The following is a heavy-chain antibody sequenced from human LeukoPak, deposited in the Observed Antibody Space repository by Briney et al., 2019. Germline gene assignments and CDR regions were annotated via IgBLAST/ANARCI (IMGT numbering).Heavy chain of an antibody. D-gene: IGHD6-6*01. Sequence: PGGSLRLSCAASEFTFSSYNLNWLHQAPGKGLEWVSYISSSSSTIYYADSVKGRFTISRDNAKNSLYLQMNSLRAEDTAVYYCARRAARGRFDPWGQGTLVTVSS. CDR2: ISSSSSTI. J-gene: IGHJ5*02. V-gene: IGHV3-48*01. CDR1: EFTFSSYN. CDR3: ARRAARGRFDP.